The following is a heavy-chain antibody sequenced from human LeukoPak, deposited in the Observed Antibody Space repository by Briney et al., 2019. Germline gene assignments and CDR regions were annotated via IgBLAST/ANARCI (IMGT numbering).Heavy chain of an antibody. V-gene: IGHV3-23*01. CDR2: ISGSGGST. CDR1: GFTVSSNY. Sequence: GGSLRLSCAASGFTVSSNYMSWVRQAPGKGLEWVSAISGSGGSTYYADSVKGRFTISRDNSKNTLYLQMNSLRAEDTAVYYCAKDTVLRYFDWLLSTYFDYWGQGTLVTVSS. CDR3: AKDTVLRYFDWLLSTYFDY. J-gene: IGHJ4*02. D-gene: IGHD3-9*01.